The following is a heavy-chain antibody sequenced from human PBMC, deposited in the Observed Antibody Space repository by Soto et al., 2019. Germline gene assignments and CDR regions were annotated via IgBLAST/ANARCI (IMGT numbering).Heavy chain of an antibody. D-gene: IGHD4-17*01. J-gene: IGHJ4*02. CDR2: VSGSGGST. CDR3: AKDPNPRTMVTSFDY. Sequence: GGSLRLSCAASGFTFSSYAMSWVRQAPGKGLEWVSGVSGSGGSTYYADSVKGRFTISRDNSKNTLYLQMNSLRAEDTAVYYCAKDPNPRTMVTSFDYWGQGTLVTVSS. V-gene: IGHV3-23*01. CDR1: GFTFSSYA.